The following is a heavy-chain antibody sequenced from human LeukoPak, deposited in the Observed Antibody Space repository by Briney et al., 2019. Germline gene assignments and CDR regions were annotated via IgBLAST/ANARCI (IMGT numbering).Heavy chain of an antibody. CDR1: GFTFSSYS. CDR2: ISSSSSYI. J-gene: IGHJ3*02. Sequence: GGSLRLSCAASGFTFSSYSMNWVRQAPGKGLEWVSSISSSSSYIYYADSVKGRFTISRDNAKNSLYLQMNSLRAEDTAVYYCARDISGSYPRAFDIWGQGTMVTVSS. D-gene: IGHD1-26*01. CDR3: ARDISGSYPRAFDI. V-gene: IGHV3-21*01.